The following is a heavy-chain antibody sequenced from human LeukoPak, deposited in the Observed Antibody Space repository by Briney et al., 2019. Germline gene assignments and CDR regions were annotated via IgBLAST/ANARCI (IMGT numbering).Heavy chain of an antibody. CDR3: ARAHGDYGAGYYYYYMDV. Sequence: SETLSLTCTVSGGSISSYYWSWIRQPPGKGLEWIGYIYYSGSTNYNPSLKSRVTISVDTSKNQFSLKLSSVTAADTDVYYCARAHGDYGAGYYYYYMDVWGKGTTVTVSS. J-gene: IGHJ6*03. V-gene: IGHV4-59*01. D-gene: IGHD4-17*01. CDR2: IYYSGST. CDR1: GGSISSYY.